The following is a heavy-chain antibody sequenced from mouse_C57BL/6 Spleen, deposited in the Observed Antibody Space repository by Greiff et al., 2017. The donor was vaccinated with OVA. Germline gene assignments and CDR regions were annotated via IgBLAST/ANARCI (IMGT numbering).Heavy chain of an antibody. V-gene: IGHV6-3*01. CDR3: TRIIYYGNPYFDV. CDR2: IRLKSDNYAT. D-gene: IGHD2-1*01. Sequence: EVQRVESGGGLVQPGGSMKLSCVASGFTFSNYWMNWVRQSPETGLEWVAQIRLKSDNYATHYAESVKGRFTISRDESKSSVYLQMNNLRAEDTGIYYCTRIIYYGNPYFDVWGTGTTVTVSS. J-gene: IGHJ1*03. CDR1: GFTFSNYW.